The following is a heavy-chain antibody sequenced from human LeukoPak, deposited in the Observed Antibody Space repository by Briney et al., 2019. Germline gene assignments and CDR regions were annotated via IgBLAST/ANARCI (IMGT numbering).Heavy chain of an antibody. CDR2: ISSNGGST. D-gene: IGHD3-22*01. CDR1: GFTFRSYA. J-gene: IGHJ4*02. Sequence: GGSLRLPCAASGFTFRSYAMHWVPQAPGKGLEYVSAISSNGGSTYYANSVKGRFTISRDNSKNTLYLQMGRLRAEDMAVYYCARSFSSRYYDMLENWGQGTLVTVSS. CDR3: ARSFSSRYYDMLEN. V-gene: IGHV3-64*01.